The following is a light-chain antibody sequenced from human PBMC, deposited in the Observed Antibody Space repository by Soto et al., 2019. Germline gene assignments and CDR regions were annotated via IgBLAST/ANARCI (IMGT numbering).Light chain of an antibody. CDR3: LQYGGVPLT. V-gene: IGKV3-20*01. J-gene: IGKJ4*01. CDR1: QSVHNNY. Sequence: EIVLTQSPGTLSLSPGERATLSCRASQSVHNNYLAWYQQRLGQPPRLVISIASNRATGISDRFSGSGSGTDFILTISRLEPEDSAVYYCLQYGGVPLTFGGGTKVEI. CDR2: IAS.